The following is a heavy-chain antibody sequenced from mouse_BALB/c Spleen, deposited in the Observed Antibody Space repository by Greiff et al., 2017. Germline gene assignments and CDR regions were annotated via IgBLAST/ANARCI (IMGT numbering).Heavy chain of an antibody. V-gene: IGHV1-80*01. Sequence: VKLMESGAELVRPGSSVKISCKASGYAFSSYWMNWVKQRPGQGLEWIGQIYPGDGDTNYNGKFKGKATLTADKSSSTAYMQLSSLTSEDSAVYFCARRVGWYFDVWGAGTTVTVSS. CDR1: GYAFSSYW. J-gene: IGHJ1*01. CDR3: ARRVGWYFDV. CDR2: IYPGDGDT.